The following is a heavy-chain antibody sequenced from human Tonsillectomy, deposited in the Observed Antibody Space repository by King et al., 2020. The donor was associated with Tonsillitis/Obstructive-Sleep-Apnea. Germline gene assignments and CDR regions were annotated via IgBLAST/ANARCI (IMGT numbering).Heavy chain of an antibody. V-gene: IGHV5-51*01. D-gene: IGHD5-24*01. Sequence: VQLVESGAEVKKPGESLKISCKGSGYTFTTYWIGWVRQMPGKGLEWMGIIYPGDSDSRYSPSFQGQVTISADKSISTAYLQWSSLKASDTAIYYCARLSGDGYNYYFSYYMDVWGKGTTVTVSS. CDR3: ARLSGDGYNYYFSYYMDV. J-gene: IGHJ6*03. CDR2: IYPGDSDS. CDR1: GYTFTTYW.